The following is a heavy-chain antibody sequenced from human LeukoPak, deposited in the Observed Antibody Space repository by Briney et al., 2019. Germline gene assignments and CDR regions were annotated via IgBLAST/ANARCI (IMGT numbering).Heavy chain of an antibody. D-gene: IGHD3-10*01. CDR1: GGSISSYY. CDR2: IYYSGST. CDR3: ARGVWFGEPEEYFDY. Sequence: SETLSLTCTVSGGSISSYYWSWIRQPPGKGLEWIGYIYYSGSTNYNPSLKSRVTISVDTSKNQFSLKLSSVTAADTAVYYCARGVWFGEPEEYFDYWGQGTLVTVSS. J-gene: IGHJ4*02. V-gene: IGHV4-59*01.